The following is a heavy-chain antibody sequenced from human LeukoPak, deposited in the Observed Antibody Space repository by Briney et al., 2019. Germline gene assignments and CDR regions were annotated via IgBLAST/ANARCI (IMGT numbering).Heavy chain of an antibody. D-gene: IGHD3-9*01. CDR2: IHHSGSM. Sequence: SETLSLTCAVYGGSFSDSYWSWTWIRQPPGKGLEWIGEIHHSGSMNYNPSLKSRLTISLDASKTQFSLKLSSMTDADTAVYYCARHPGYYDILTGYPDYDAFDIWGQGTMVTVSS. CDR3: ARHPGYYDILTGYPDYDAFDI. CDR1: GGSFSDSY. V-gene: IGHV4-34*01. J-gene: IGHJ3*02.